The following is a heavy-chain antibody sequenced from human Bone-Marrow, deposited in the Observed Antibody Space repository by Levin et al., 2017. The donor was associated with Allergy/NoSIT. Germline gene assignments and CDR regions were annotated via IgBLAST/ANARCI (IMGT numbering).Heavy chain of an antibody. J-gene: IGHJ4*02. Sequence: PGGSLRLSCEASGYSFPDYYIAWVRQMPGKGLEWMGIIFPGDSETRYSPSFQGQVTMSVVKSIKTVYLQWRNLKASDTAMYYCAKKRGFSSRDFDFWGQGTMVIVSS. CDR1: GYSFPDYY. D-gene: IGHD6-13*01. CDR3: AKKRGFSSRDFDF. CDR2: IFPGDSET. V-gene: IGHV5-51*01.